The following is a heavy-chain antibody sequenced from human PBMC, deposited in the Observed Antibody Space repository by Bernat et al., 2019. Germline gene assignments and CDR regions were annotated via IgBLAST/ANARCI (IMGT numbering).Heavy chain of an antibody. CDR2: INPNSGGT. D-gene: IGHD3-22*01. CDR1: GYTFTGYY. J-gene: IGHJ4*02. Sequence: QVQLVQSGAEVKKPGASVKVSCKASGYTFTGYYMHWVRQAPGQGLEWMGWINPNSGGTNYAQKLQSRVTMTRDTSISTAYMELSRLRSDDTAVYYCARDSDGITMIVGFWGQGTLVTVSA. CDR3: ARDSDGITMIVGF. V-gene: IGHV1-2*02.